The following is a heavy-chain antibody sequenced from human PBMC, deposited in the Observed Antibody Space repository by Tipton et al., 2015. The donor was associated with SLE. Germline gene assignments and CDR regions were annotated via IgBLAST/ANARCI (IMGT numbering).Heavy chain of an antibody. CDR1: GGSISSYY. CDR3: ALGKAARPIDY. V-gene: IGHV4-59*12. J-gene: IGHJ4*02. D-gene: IGHD6-6*01. Sequence: TLSLTCTVSGGSISSYYWSWIRQPPGKGLEWIGYIYYSGSTYYNPSLKSRVTISVDTSKNQFSLKLSSVTAADTAVYYCALGKAARPIDYWGQGTLVTVSS. CDR2: IYYSGST.